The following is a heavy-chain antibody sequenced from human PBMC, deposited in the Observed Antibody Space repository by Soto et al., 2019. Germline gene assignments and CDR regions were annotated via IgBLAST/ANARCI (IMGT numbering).Heavy chain of an antibody. CDR1: GYTFTGYY. D-gene: IGHD3-16*01. CDR2: INPNSGGT. Sequence: ASVKVSCKASGYTFTGYYMHWVRQAPGQGLEWMGWINPNSGGTNYAQKFQGRVTMTRDTSISTAYMELSRLRSDDTAVYYCAREGEMATTLDAFDIWGQGTMVTVSS. CDR3: AREGEMATTLDAFDI. J-gene: IGHJ3*02. V-gene: IGHV1-2*02.